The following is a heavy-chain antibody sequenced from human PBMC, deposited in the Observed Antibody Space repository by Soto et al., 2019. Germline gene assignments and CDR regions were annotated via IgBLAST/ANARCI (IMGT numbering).Heavy chain of an antibody. Sequence: SETLSLTCTVSGGSASSDNYWSWIRQPPGKGLEWIGHIYYSGNTDYNPSLKSRLAISIDTSKNQFSLKLSSVTAADTAVYFCAREGGESSDGLYYFDSWGQGSLVTVSS. CDR2: IYYSGNT. D-gene: IGHD3-16*01. CDR1: GGSASSDNY. CDR3: AREGGESSDGLYYFDS. V-gene: IGHV4-30-4*01. J-gene: IGHJ4*02.